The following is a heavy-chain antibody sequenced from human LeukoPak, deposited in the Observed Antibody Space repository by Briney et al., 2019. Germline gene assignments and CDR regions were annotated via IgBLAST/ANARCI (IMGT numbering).Heavy chain of an antibody. Sequence: SGGSLRLSCAASGFTFGRYAMTWVRQAPGKGLEWVSVLYSDGNTKYADSVQGRFTISRDNSKNTLYLEMNSLSPDDTAVYYCARGVEPLAANTLAYWGQGTLVTVSS. D-gene: IGHD1-14*01. J-gene: IGHJ4*02. CDR1: GFTFGRYA. CDR3: ARGVEPLAANTLAY. V-gene: IGHV3-23*03. CDR2: LYSDGNT.